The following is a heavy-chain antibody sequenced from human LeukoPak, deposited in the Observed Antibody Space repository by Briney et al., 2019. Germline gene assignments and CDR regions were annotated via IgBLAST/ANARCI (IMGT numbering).Heavy chain of an antibody. Sequence: GGSLRLSCAASGFTFSSYWMHWVRQAPGKGLVWVSRIDGDGSSTNYADSVKGRFTISRDNAKNTLYLQMNSLRAEDTAVYYCARGHSGYFYYWGQGTLVTVSS. J-gene: IGHJ4*02. CDR1: GFTFSSYW. D-gene: IGHD5-12*01. CDR2: IDGDGSST. CDR3: ARGHSGYFYY. V-gene: IGHV3-74*01.